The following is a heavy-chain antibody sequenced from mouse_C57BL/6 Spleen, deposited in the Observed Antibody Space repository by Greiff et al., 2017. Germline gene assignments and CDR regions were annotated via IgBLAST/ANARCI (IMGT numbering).Heavy chain of an antibody. V-gene: IGHV5-17*01. D-gene: IGHD2-4*01. J-gene: IGHJ4*01. CDR2: ISSGSSTI. CDR3: ARLMITTLYYYAMDY. CDR1: GFTFSDYG. Sequence: EVKLMESGGGLVKPGGSLKLSCAASGFTFSDYGMHWVRQAPEKGLEWVAYISSGSSTIYYADTVKGRFTISRDNAKNTLFLQMTSLRSEDTAMYYCARLMITTLYYYAMDYWGQGTSVTVSS.